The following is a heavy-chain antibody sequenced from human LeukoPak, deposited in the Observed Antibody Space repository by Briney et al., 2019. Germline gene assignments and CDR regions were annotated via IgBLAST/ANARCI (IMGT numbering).Heavy chain of an antibody. CDR3: ARDEVTCSSTNCYFVY. Sequence: GGSLRLSCAASGFTFSGYSMNWVRQAPGKGLEWVSFISSSSSSIYYADSVKGRFTISRDNAKNSLYLQVNSLRAEDTAVCYCARDEVTCSSTNCYFVYWGQGTLVTVSS. D-gene: IGHD2-2*01. J-gene: IGHJ4*02. CDR2: ISSSSSSI. CDR1: GFTFSGYS. V-gene: IGHV3-21*01.